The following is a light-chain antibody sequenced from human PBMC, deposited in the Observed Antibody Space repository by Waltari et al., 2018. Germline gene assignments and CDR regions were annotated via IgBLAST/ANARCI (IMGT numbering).Light chain of an antibody. CDR3: QQYDNFPLT. J-gene: IGKJ4*01. Sequence: DIQMTQSPSSLSASVGDRITITCQARQKIDDTLNWYQHKPGEAPKALIHGASNLEIGVPTRFSGSRSGTEFTLTISSLQPEDFATYDCQQYDNFPLTFGGGTRVDIK. CDR2: GAS. CDR1: QKIDDT. V-gene: IGKV1-33*01.